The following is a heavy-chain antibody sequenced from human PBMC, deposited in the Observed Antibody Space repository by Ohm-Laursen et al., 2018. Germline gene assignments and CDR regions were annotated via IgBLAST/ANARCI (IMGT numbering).Heavy chain of an antibody. CDR3: AKGADLWYYFYGMDV. V-gene: IGHV3-9*01. CDR2: ITWNSGSI. Sequence: SLRLSCAASGFTFGDYAMHWVRQAPGKGLEWVSGITWNSGSIGYADSVKGRFTIARDNAKKSLYLQMNSLRAEDTALYSCAKGADLWYYFYGMDVWGQGTTVTVSS. CDR1: GFTFGDYA. J-gene: IGHJ6*02.